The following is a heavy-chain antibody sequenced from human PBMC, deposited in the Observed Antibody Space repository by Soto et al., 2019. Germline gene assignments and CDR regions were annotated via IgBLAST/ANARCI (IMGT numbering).Heavy chain of an antibody. V-gene: IGHV4-61*05. CDR1: GGSITSSSHY. CDR3: ARYGSHFYYYKMDV. Sequence: SETLSLTCTVSGGSITSSSHYWGWIRQPPGKGLEWIGHIYSNGNTDYNPSLKSRSTIAIDTSKNQFSLKLSSVTAADTAVYYCARYGSHFYYYKMDVWGQGTTVTVSS. J-gene: IGHJ6*02. CDR2: IYSNGNT. D-gene: IGHD3-10*01.